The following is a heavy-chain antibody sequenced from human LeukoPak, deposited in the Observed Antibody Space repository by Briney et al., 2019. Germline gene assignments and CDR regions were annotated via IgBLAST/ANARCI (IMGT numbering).Heavy chain of an antibody. CDR2: IYTSGST. J-gene: IGHJ3*02. CDR1: GVSISSYY. CDR3: ARESAYGSGWYIAAFDI. V-gene: IGHV4-4*07. Sequence: SETLSLTCTVSGVSISSYYWSWIRQPAGKGLEWIGRIYTSGSTNYNPSLKSRVTMSVDTSKNQFSLKLRSVTAADTAVYYCARESAYGSGWYIAAFDIWGQGTMVTVSS. D-gene: IGHD6-19*01.